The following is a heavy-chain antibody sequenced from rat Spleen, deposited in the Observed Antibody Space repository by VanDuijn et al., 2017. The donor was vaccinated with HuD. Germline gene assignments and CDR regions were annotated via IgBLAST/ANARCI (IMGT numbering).Heavy chain of an antibody. CDR3: ARRGYNNHWYFDF. J-gene: IGHJ1*01. D-gene: IGHD4-1*01. Sequence: EVQLAESGGGLVQPGRSLKLSCAASGFTFSDYGMAWVRQAPTKGLEWVATISYGDSSGHSSTYYRDSVKGRFTISRDNAKSTLYLQMNSLRSEDTATYFCARRGYNNHWYFDFWGPGTMVTVSS. V-gene: IGHV5-29*01. CDR2: ISYGDSSGHSST. CDR1: GFTFSDYG.